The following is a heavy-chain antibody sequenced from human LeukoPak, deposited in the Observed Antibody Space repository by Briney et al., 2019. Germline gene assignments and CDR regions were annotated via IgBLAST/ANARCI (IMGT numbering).Heavy chain of an antibody. CDR1: GGSISSYY. CDR3: ARQGSGSYPSDY. V-gene: IGHV4-59*01. D-gene: IGHD3-10*01. Sequence: SETLSLTCTVSGGSISSYYWSWIRQPPGKGLEWIGYIYYSGSTNYNPSLKSRVTISVDTSKNQFSLKLSSVTAADTAVYYCARQGSGSYPSDYWGQGTLVTVSS. J-gene: IGHJ4*02. CDR2: IYYSGST.